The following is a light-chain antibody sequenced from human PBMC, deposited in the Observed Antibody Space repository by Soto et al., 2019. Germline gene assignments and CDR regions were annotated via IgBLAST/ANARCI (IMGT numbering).Light chain of an antibody. CDR2: GAS. Sequence: EIVMTQSPATLSVSPGERATLSCRASQSVSSNLAWSQQKPGQAPRLLIYGASTRATGIPARFSGSGSGTEFTLTISSLQSEDFEVYYCQQYNNWPPLTFGGGTKVEIK. J-gene: IGKJ4*01. V-gene: IGKV3-15*01. CDR1: QSVSSN. CDR3: QQYNNWPPLT.